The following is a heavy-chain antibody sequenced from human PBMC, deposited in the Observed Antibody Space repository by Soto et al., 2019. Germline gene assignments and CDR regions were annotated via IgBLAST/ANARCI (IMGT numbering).Heavy chain of an antibody. CDR1: DGSISSYY. J-gene: IGHJ4*02. CDR3: ARGYGSGSYYKY. V-gene: IGHV4-59*01. CDR2: IYYSGST. D-gene: IGHD3-10*01. Sequence: SETLSLTFTVSDGSISSYYWSWIRQPPGKGLEWIGYIYYSGSTNYNPSLKSRVTISVDTSKNQFSLKLNSVTAADTAVYYCARGYGSGSYYKYWGQGTLVTVSS.